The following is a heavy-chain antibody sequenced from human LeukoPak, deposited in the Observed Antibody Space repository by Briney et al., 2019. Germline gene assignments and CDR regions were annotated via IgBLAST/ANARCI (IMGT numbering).Heavy chain of an antibody. CDR3: AKDVSSGWYNWFDP. CDR1: GFTVSSNY. CDR2: ISGSGGST. Sequence: GGSLRLSCAASGFTVSSNYMSWVRQAPGKGLEWVSAISGSGGSTYYADSVKGRFTISRDNSKNTLYLQMNSLRAEDTAVYYCAKDVSSGWYNWFDPWGQGTLVTVSS. J-gene: IGHJ5*02. D-gene: IGHD6-19*01. V-gene: IGHV3-23*01.